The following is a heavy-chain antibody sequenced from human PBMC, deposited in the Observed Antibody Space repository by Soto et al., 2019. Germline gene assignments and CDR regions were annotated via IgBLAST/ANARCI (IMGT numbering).Heavy chain of an antibody. D-gene: IGHD6-13*01. Sequence: QITLRESGPTRVRPTQPLTLTCSFSGFSLSSSGVGVGWIRQPPGKAPEWLVLIYWDDDKRYSPSLKTRLTITTDTSKHQVVLTISDLDPVDTGTYCCAHRPLYSRSSLNGGSFDTWGQGIPVTVSS. CDR2: IYWDDDK. V-gene: IGHV2-5*02. CDR1: GFSLSSSGVG. CDR3: AHRPLYSRSSLNGGSFDT. J-gene: IGHJ5*02.